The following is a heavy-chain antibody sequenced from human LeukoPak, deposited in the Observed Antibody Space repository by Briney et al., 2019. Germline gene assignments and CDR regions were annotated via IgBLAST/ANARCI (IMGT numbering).Heavy chain of an antibody. CDR2: ISAYNGNT. Sequence: AASVKVSCKASGYTFTSYGISWVRPAPGQGLGWVGWISAYNGNTNYAQKLQGRVTMTTDTSTDTAYMELSSLRSEDTAVYYCATRAPTYYDILTGYHLSYWGQGTLVTVSS. J-gene: IGHJ4*02. V-gene: IGHV1-18*01. D-gene: IGHD3-9*01. CDR1: GYTFTSYG. CDR3: ATRAPTYYDILTGYHLSY.